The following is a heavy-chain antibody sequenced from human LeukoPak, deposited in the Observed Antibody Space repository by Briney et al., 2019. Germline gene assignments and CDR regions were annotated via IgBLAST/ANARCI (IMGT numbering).Heavy chain of an antibody. CDR2: IRNKANRYTT. CDR1: GFTFSDHY. J-gene: IGHJ4*02. CDR3: GREGGYSLIDY. D-gene: IGHD1-1*01. Sequence: GGSLRLSCAASGFTFSDHYMDWVRQAPGKGLEWVGRIRNKANRYTTEYAASVKGRFTISRDDSKTLLYLQMNSLKTEDTAVYYCGREGGYSLIDYWGQGTLVTVSS. V-gene: IGHV3-72*01.